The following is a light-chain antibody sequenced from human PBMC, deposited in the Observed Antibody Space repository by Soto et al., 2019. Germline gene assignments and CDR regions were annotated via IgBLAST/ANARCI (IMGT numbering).Light chain of an antibody. V-gene: IGKV3-20*01. CDR3: QQYGLSPHT. CDR1: QSVTINY. J-gene: IGKJ2*01. CDR2: GAS. Sequence: EIVLTQSPGTLSLSPGEGATLSCRASQSVTINYLAWYQHKPGQAPRLLIYGASRRAAGIPDRFSGSGSGTDFTLTIARLEPEDFAVYYCQQYGLSPHTFGQGTKLEIK.